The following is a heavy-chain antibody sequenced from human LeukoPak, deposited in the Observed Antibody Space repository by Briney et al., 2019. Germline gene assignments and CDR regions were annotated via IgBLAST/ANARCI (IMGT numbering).Heavy chain of an antibody. J-gene: IGHJ4*02. CDR2: ISGSGGST. D-gene: IGHD2-2*02. V-gene: IGHV3-23*01. CDR1: GFTFSSYA. CDR3: ANTQVGGVVVVPAAIRHFFDY. Sequence: PGGSLRLSCAASGFTFSSYAMSWVRQAPGKGLEWVSAISGSGGSTYYADSVKGRFTISRDNSKNTLYLQMNSLRAEDTAVYYCANTQVGGVVVVPAAIRHFFDYWGQGTLVTVSS.